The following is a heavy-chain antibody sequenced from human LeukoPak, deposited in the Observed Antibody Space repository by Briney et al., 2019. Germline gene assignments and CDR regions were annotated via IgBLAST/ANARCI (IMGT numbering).Heavy chain of an antibody. Sequence: SETLSLTCTVSGGSISSYYWSWIRQPAGKGLEWIGRIYTSGSTNYNPSLKSRVTISVDTSKNQFSLKLSSVTAADTAVYYCARTYYDYVWGSYRYRFDYWGQGTLVTVSS. CDR2: IYTSGST. CDR1: GGSISSYY. CDR3: ARTYYDYVWGSYRYRFDY. V-gene: IGHV4-4*07. D-gene: IGHD3-16*02. J-gene: IGHJ4*02.